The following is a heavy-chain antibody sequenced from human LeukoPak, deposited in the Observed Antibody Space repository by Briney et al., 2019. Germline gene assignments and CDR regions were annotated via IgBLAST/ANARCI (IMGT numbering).Heavy chain of an antibody. CDR1: GFTFSSYH. V-gene: IGHV3-33*08. CDR3: ARVANITTFGMDG. Sequence: PGISLRLPCAACGFTFSSYHMHWVRHARQAAGKGPEWLAGIWFNVSKKYYSDSGKGQFTISKHNSTYNLQLQMNRLSAGVTAGHYCARVANITTFGMDGWGQGTTVTVSS. D-gene: IGHD3-9*01. J-gene: IGHJ6*02. CDR2: IWFNVSKK.